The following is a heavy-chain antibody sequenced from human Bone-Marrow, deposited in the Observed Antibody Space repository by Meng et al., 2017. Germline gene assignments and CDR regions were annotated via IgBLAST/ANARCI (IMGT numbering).Heavy chain of an antibody. Sequence: GQLVQSGAEVKKPGASVKVSCKASGYTFTGYYMHWVRQSPGQGLEWMGGIIPIFGTANYAQKFQGRVTITADKSTSTAYMELSSLRSEDTAVYYCAREGIAAASLQDWGQGTLVTVSS. CDR1: GYTFTGYY. CDR3: AREGIAAASLQD. V-gene: IGHV1-69*06. J-gene: IGHJ1*01. D-gene: IGHD6-13*01. CDR2: IIPIFGTA.